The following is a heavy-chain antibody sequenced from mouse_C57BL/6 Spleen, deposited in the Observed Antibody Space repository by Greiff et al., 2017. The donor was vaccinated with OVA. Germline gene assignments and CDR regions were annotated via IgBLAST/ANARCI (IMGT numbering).Heavy chain of an antibody. D-gene: IGHD2-4*01. Sequence: EVKLQESGGGLVKPGGSLKLSCAASGFTFSSYAMSWVRQTPEKRLEWVATISDGGSYTYYPDNVKGRFTISRDNAKNNLYLQMSHLKSEDTAMYYCARVYDYDEAWFAYWGQGTLVTVSA. CDR3: ARVYDYDEAWFAY. CDR1: GFTFSSYA. CDR2: ISDGGSYT. V-gene: IGHV5-4*03. J-gene: IGHJ3*01.